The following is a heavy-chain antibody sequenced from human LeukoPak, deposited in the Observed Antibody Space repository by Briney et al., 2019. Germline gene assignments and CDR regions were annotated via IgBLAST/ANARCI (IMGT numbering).Heavy chain of an antibody. CDR1: GFTFGDYA. D-gene: IGHD3-22*01. V-gene: IGHV3-49*03. CDR2: IRSKAYGGTT. CDR3: TRPYYYDSSGPFDY. Sequence: PGGSLRLSCTASGFTFGDYAMSWFRQAPGKGLEWVGFIRSKAYGGTTECAASVKGRFTISRDDSKSIAYLQMNSLKTEDTAVYYCTRPYYYDSSGPFDYWGQGTLVTVSS. J-gene: IGHJ4*02.